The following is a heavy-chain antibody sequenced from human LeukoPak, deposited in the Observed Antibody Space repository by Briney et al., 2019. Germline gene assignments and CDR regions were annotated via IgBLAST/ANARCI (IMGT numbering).Heavy chain of an antibody. CDR2: IYSGGTT. CDR1: GFTLRSNY. CDR3: ARDVYPAYYYGSGSYSYYMDV. D-gene: IGHD3-10*01. J-gene: IGHJ6*03. Sequence: GGSLRLSCAASGFTLRSNYMTWARQAPGKGLEWVSVIYSGGTTNYADSVKGRFTISRDDSENTVYLQMNSLRAEDTAVYYCARDVYPAYYYGSGSYSYYMDVWGKGTTVTVSS. V-gene: IGHV3-53*01.